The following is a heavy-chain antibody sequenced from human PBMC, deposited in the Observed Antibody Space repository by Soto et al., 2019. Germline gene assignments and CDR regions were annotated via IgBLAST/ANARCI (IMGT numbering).Heavy chain of an antibody. V-gene: IGHV3-66*01. CDR1: GFTVKSNY. D-gene: IGHD4-17*01. CDR2: IYRGGNT. Sequence: GASLTRSCAVSGFTVKSNYMSWVPQAPGKGLEWVSVIYRGGNTFYAESVKGRFTISRDNSNNTLYLQMNSLRVEDTAVYFCAREHLGPLHTVXVWGPGPLVTV. J-gene: IGHJ4*02. CDR3: AREHLGPLHTVXV.